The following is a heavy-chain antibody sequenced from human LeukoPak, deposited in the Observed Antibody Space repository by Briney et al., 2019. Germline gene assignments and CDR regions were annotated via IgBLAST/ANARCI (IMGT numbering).Heavy chain of an antibody. CDR2: IYYSGST. Sequence: PSETLSLTCTVSGGSISSSSYYWGWIRQPPGKGLEWFGSIYYSGSTNYNPSLKSRVTISVDTSKNQFSLKLSSVTAADTAVYYCARDRYCGSGSFPNWFDPWGQGTLVTVSS. CDR3: ARDRYCGSGSFPNWFDP. V-gene: IGHV4-39*07. J-gene: IGHJ5*02. D-gene: IGHD3-10*01. CDR1: GGSISSSSYY.